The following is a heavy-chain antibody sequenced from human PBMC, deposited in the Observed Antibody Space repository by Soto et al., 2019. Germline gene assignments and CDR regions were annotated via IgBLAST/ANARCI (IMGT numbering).Heavy chain of an antibody. J-gene: IGHJ4*02. CDR1: GYTSTSHD. V-gene: IGHV1-8*01. CDR3: ARTVCSGGSCYSYFDY. CDR2: MNPNSGNT. D-gene: IGHD2-15*01. Sequence: GASVKVSCKASGYTSTSHDINWVRQATGQGLEWMGWMNPNSGNTGYAQKFQGRVTMTRNTSISTAYMELSSLRSEDTAVYYCARTVCSGGSCYSYFDYWGQGTLVTVSS.